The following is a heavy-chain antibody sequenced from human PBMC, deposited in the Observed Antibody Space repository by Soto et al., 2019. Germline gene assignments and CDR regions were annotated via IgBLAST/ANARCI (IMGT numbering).Heavy chain of an antibody. CDR1: EFTFSDYD. Sequence: GGSLRLSCIASEFTFSDYDMSWVRQAPGKGLEWLSYITKSSNAIKYAASVKGRFNISRDNAKKSMYQQINSLTAEDTAVYYCARSVPSSGYDSWGQGAQVTVSS. J-gene: IGHJ4*02. V-gene: IGHV3-48*01. CDR3: ARSVPSSGYDS. D-gene: IGHD1-26*01. CDR2: ITKSSNAI.